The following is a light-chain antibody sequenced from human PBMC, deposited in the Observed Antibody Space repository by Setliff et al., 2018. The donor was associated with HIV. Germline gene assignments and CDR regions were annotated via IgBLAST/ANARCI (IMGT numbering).Light chain of an antibody. CDR1: SSDIGGYTY. J-gene: IGLJ1*01. Sequence: QSALPQPASVSGSPGQSITISCTGTSSDIGGYTYVSWYQQHPGKAPKLIIFEVSHRPSGVSNRLSGSKSGNTASLIISGLQAEDEADYYCATWDDSLNGFYVFGTGTKVTVL. CDR2: EVS. V-gene: IGLV2-14*01. CDR3: ATWDDSLNGFYV.